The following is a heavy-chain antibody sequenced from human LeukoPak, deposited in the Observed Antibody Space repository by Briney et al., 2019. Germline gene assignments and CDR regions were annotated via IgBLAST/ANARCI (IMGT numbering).Heavy chain of an antibody. Sequence: PGGSLRLSCTASGFSFSGYWMSWVRQAPGKGLEWVAIISYDGTNKYYADSVKGRFTISRDNSKNTLFLQMNSLRAEDTAVYYCAREGDSSGPFDFDYWGQGTLVTVSS. J-gene: IGHJ4*02. CDR2: ISYDGTNK. D-gene: IGHD6-19*01. CDR3: AREGDSSGPFDFDY. CDR1: GFSFSGYW. V-gene: IGHV3-30-3*01.